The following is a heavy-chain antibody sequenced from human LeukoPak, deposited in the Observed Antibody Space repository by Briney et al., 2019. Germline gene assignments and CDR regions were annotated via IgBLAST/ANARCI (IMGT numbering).Heavy chain of an antibody. J-gene: IGHJ4*02. CDR1: GYTFTGYY. CDR3: ARPYDYYDSSGYPGY. Sequence: GASVKVSCKASGYTFTGYYIHWVRQAPGQGLEWMGWISAYNGNTNYAQKLQGRVTMTTDSSTSTAYMELRSLRSDDTAVYYCARPYDYYDSSGYPGYWGQGTLVTVSS. V-gene: IGHV1-18*01. D-gene: IGHD3-22*01. CDR2: ISAYNGNT.